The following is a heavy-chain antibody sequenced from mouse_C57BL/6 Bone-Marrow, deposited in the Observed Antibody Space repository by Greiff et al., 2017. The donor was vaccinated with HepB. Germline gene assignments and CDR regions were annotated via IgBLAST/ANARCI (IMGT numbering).Heavy chain of an antibody. CDR2: IYPGDGDT. V-gene: IGHV1-82*01. CDR3: ASYSNYYYAMDY. D-gene: IGHD2-5*01. CDR1: GYAFSSSW. J-gene: IGHJ4*01. Sequence: QVQPQQSGPELVKPGASVKISCKASGYAFSSSWMNWVKQRPGKGLEWIGRIYPGDGDTNYNGKFKGKATLTADKSSSTAYMQLSSLTSEDSAVYFCASYSNYYYAMDYWGQGTSVTVSS.